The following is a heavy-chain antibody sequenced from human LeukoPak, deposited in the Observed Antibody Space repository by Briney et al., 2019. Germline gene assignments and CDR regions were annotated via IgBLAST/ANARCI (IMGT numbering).Heavy chain of an antibody. D-gene: IGHD5-18*01. V-gene: IGHV3-33*01. CDR3: ARATYSYGTYYYYGMDV. CDR1: GFTFSSYG. Sequence: GGSLRLSCAASGFTFSSYGMHWVRQAPGKGLEWVAVIWYDGSNKYYADSVKDRFTISRDNSKNTLYLQMNSLRAEDTAVYYCARATYSYGTYYYYGMDVWGQGTTVTVSS. CDR2: IWYDGSNK. J-gene: IGHJ6*02.